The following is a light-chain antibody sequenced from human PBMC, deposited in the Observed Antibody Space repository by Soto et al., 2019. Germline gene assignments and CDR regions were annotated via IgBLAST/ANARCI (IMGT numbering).Light chain of an antibody. J-gene: IGLJ3*02. Sequence: QSVLTQPPSASGTPGQRVTISCSGSSANIGSNTVNWYQQLPGTAPKLLIYSNNQRPSGVPDRFSGSKSGTSDSLAISGLQSEDEADYSCSAWDDSLNGWVFGGGTKLTVL. V-gene: IGLV1-44*01. CDR1: SANIGSNT. CDR3: SAWDDSLNGWV. CDR2: SNN.